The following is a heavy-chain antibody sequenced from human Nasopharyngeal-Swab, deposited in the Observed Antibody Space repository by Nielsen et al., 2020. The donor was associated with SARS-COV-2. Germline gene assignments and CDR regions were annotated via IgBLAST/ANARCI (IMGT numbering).Heavy chain of an antibody. Sequence: VRQAPGKGLEWVSVIYSGGSTYYADSVKGRFTISRDNSKNTLYLQMNGLRAEDTAVYYCARAYYDFWSGPGYYYYYMDVWGKGTTVTVSS. D-gene: IGHD3-3*01. V-gene: IGHV3-53*01. CDR3: ARAYYDFWSGPGYYYYYMDV. CDR2: IYSGGST. J-gene: IGHJ6*03.